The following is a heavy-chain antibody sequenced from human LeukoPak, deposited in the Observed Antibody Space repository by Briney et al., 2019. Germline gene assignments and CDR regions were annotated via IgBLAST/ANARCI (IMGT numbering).Heavy chain of an antibody. CDR3: ARDGRYNWNYEEPDAFDI. Sequence: PGGSLRLSCAASGFTFSSYSMNWVRQAPGKGLEWVSYISSSSTIYYADSVKGRFTISRDNAKNSLYLQMNSLRAEDTAVYYCARDGRYNWNYEEPDAFDIWGQGTMVTVPS. D-gene: IGHD1-7*01. CDR2: ISSSSTI. J-gene: IGHJ3*02. V-gene: IGHV3-48*01. CDR1: GFTFSSYS.